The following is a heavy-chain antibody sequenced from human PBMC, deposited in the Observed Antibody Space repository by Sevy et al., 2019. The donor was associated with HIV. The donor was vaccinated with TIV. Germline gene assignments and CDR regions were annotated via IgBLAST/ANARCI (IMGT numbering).Heavy chain of an antibody. CDR1: GLTFSSYA. CDR3: ARGPGVVAVAALNWFDP. D-gene: IGHD2-15*01. J-gene: IGHJ5*02. Sequence: GESLKISCAASGLTFSSYAMHWVRQAPCKGLEWVPVISYDGSDKYFADSVKGRFTISRDNSKNTLFLQMNSLRTEDTAVYYCARGPGVVAVAALNWFDPWGQGTLVTVSS. CDR2: ISYDGSDK. V-gene: IGHV3-30*04.